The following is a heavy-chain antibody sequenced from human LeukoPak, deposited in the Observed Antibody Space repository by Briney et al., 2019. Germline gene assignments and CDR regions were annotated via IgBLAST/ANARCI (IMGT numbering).Heavy chain of an antibody. CDR3: ARDGHAYGRGSPHY. Sequence: PGGSLRLSCAASGFTFSSYWMSWVRQAPGKGLEWVANIKQDGSEKYYVDSVKGRFTISRDNAKNSLYPQMNSLRAEDTAVYYCARDGHAYGRGSPHYWGQGTLVTVSS. CDR2: IKQDGSEK. D-gene: IGHD3-10*01. V-gene: IGHV3-7*01. J-gene: IGHJ4*02. CDR1: GFTFSSYW.